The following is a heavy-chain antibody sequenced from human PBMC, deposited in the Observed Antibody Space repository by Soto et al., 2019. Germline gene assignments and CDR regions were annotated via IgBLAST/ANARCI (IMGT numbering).Heavy chain of an antibody. Sequence: GESLKISCKGSGYSFTSYWISWVRQMPGKGLEWMGRIDPSDSYTNYSPSFQGHVTISADKSISTAYLQWSSLKASDTAMYYCARRINGDYYYYGMDVSGQGTTVTFSS. V-gene: IGHV5-10-1*01. D-gene: IGHD2-8*01. J-gene: IGHJ6*02. CDR2: IDPSDSYT. CDR3: ARRINGDYYYYGMDV. CDR1: GYSFTSYW.